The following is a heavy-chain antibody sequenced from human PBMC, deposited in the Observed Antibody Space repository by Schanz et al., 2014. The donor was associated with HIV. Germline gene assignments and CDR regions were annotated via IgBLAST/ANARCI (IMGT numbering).Heavy chain of an antibody. CDR3: ARVANWDYYGMDV. J-gene: IGHJ6*02. Sequence: EVQLLESGGALVEPGGSLRLSCAASGFTFKDYGMTWVRQAPGKGLQWVSTISGDTSGTHYADSVRGRFTISRDNSKNTLFLQMNSLRGEDTAVYYCARVANWDYYGMDVWGRGTTVTVSS. D-gene: IGHD3-16*01. V-gene: IGHV3-23*01. CDR2: ISGDTSGT. CDR1: GFTFKDYG.